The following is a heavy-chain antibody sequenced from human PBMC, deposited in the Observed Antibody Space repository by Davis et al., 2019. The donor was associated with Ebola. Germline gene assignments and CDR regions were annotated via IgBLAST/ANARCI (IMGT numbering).Heavy chain of an antibody. J-gene: IGHJ3*02. CDR2: INHSGST. CDR3: ARAGDNSGYLGAFDI. V-gene: IGHV4-34*01. D-gene: IGHD3-22*01. Sequence: SQTLSLTCAVYGGSFSGYYWSWIRQPPGKGLEWIGEINHSGSTNYNPSLKSRVTISVDRSKDQFSLKLSSVTAADTAVYYCARAGDNSGYLGAFDIWGQGTKVTVSS. CDR1: GGSFSGYY.